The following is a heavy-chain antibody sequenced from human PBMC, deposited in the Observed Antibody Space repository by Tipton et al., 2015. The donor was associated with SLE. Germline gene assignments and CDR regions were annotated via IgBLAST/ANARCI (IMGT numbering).Heavy chain of an antibody. CDR1: GYIFSTYG. J-gene: IGHJ6*03. CDR3: ARHPGAGYTYYMDV. Sequence: QVQLVQSGAEVKKPGASVKVSCRASGYIFSTYGISWVRQAPGQGLEWMGWINPYNDNTDYVELLQGRVTMTTDTSTGTAYMELTSLNSDDTAIYYCARHPGAGYTYYMDVWGTGTTVTVSS. D-gene: IGHD5-24*01. V-gene: IGHV1-18*01. CDR2: INPYNDNT.